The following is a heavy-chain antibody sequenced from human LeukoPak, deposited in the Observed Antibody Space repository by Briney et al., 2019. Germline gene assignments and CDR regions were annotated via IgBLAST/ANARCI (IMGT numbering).Heavy chain of an antibody. CDR1: GGSISSADYY. Sequence: SETLSLTCSVSGGSISSADYYWSWIRQHPGKGLEWIGYMYYSGSTYSNPSLKSRVTISVDTSKIQFSLKLSSVTAADTAVYYCARVIQDSGGYYHWFDPWGQGTLVTVSS. CDR3: ARVIQDSGGYYHWFDP. CDR2: MYYSGST. J-gene: IGHJ5*02. V-gene: IGHV4-31*03. D-gene: IGHD3-22*01.